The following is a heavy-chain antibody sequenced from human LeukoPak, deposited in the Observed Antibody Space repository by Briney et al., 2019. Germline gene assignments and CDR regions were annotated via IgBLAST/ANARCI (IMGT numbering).Heavy chain of an antibody. CDR2: IRYDGSNK. Sequence: GGSLRLSCAASGFTFSSYAMHWVRQAPGKGLEWVAFIRYDGSNKYYADFVKGRFTISRDNAKNSLYLQMNSLRAEDTAVYYCARVGSGWSPYYGMDVWGQGTTVTVSS. J-gene: IGHJ6*02. CDR3: ARVGSGWSPYYGMDV. CDR1: GFTFSSYA. D-gene: IGHD6-19*01. V-gene: IGHV3-30*02.